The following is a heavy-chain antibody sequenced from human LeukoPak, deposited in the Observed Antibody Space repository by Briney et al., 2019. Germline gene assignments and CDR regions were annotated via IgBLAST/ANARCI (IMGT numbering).Heavy chain of an antibody. V-gene: IGHV5-51*01. CDR2: IYPGDSET. CDR1: GYSFTSYW. Sequence: GESLKISCKGSGYSFTSYWIGWVRQMPGKGLEWMGIIYPGDSETRYNPSFKGQVTISADKSISTTYLQWSSLKASDTAIYYCARQGPALRPAYWGQGTLVSVSS. J-gene: IGHJ4*02. CDR3: ARQGPALRPAY.